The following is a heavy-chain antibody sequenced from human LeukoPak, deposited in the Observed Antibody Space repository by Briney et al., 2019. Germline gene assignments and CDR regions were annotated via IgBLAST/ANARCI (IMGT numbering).Heavy chain of an antibody. Sequence: PSETLSLTCTVSGGSISSYYWSWIRQPPGKGLEWIGYIYYSGSTNYNPSLKSRVTISVDTSKNQFSLKLSSVTAADTAVYYCARGVAVAGKRRFDPWGQGTLVTVSS. CDR3: ARGVAVAGKRRFDP. J-gene: IGHJ5*02. V-gene: IGHV4-59*12. CDR1: GGSISSYY. CDR2: IYYSGST. D-gene: IGHD6-19*01.